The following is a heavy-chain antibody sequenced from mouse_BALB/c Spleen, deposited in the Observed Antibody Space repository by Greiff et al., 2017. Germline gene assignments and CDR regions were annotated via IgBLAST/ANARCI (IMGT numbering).Heavy chain of an antibody. CDR3: ARYTWFAY. CDR1: GFNIKDTY. Sequence: VQLQQSGAELVKPGASVKLSCTASGFNIKDTYMHWVKQRPEQGLEWIGRIDPANGNTKYDPKFQGKATITADTSSNTAYLQPSSLTSEDTAVYYCARYTWFAYWGQGTLVTVSA. J-gene: IGHJ3*01. V-gene: IGHV14-3*02. CDR2: IDPANGNT.